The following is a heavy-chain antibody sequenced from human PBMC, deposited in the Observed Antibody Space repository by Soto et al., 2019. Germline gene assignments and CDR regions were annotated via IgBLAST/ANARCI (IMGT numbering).Heavy chain of an antibody. V-gene: IGHV5-10-1*01. CDR2: IDPSDSCT. J-gene: IGHJ6*02. Sequence: RGESLKISCKGSGYSFTSYWISWVRQMPGKGLEWMGRIDPSDSCTNYSPSFQGHVTISADKSISTAYLQWSSLKASDTAMYYCAGTGPRYCSSTSCYTDYYYYGMDVWGQGTTVTVSS. CDR1: GYSFTSYW. CDR3: AGTGPRYCSSTSCYTDYYYYGMDV. D-gene: IGHD2-2*02.